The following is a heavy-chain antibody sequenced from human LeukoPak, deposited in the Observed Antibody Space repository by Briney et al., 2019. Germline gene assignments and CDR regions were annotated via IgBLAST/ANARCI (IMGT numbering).Heavy chain of an antibody. CDR1: GGSISSYY. CDR2: IYYSGNT. D-gene: IGHD5-18*01. J-gene: IGHJ3*02. CDR3: ARVREYNYVYDAFDI. Sequence: SETLSLTCTVSGGSISSYYWSWIRQPPGKGLEWIGYIYYSGNTNYNPSLKSRVTISVDTSKNQFSPKLSSVTAADTAVYYCARVREYNYVYDAFDIWGQGTMVTVSS. V-gene: IGHV4-59*01.